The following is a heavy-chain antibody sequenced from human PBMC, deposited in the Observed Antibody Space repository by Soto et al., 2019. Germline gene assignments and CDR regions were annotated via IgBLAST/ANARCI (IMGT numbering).Heavy chain of an antibody. CDR3: VKEAVTGNWFDP. CDR2: INTDGSIT. D-gene: IGHD2-21*02. J-gene: IGHJ5*02. Sequence: VQLVESGGGVVQPGGSLRLSCAASGFSFSSSWMHWVRQAPGKGLVWVSRINTDGSITSHADSVKGRFTVSRDNARNTLFLQMNSLRAEDTAVYYCVKEAVTGNWFDPWGQGTLVTVSS. V-gene: IGHV3-74*01. CDR1: GFSFSSSW.